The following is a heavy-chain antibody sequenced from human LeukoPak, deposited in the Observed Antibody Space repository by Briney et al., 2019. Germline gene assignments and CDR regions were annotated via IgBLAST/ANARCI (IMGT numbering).Heavy chain of an antibody. V-gene: IGHV1-2*02. J-gene: IGHJ4*02. CDR1: GYTFTGYY. Sequence: ASVKVSCKASGYTFTGYYMHWVRQAPGQGLEWMGWINPNSGGTNYAQKIQGRVTMTRDTSISTAYMELSRLRSDDTAVYYCVTDFCSTSCYSMHYWGQGTLVTVSS. CDR3: VTDFCSTSCYSMHY. CDR2: INPNSGGT. D-gene: IGHD2-2*02.